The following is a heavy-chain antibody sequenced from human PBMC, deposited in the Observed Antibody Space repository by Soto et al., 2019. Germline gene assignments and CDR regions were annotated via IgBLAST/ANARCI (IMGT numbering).Heavy chain of an antibody. J-gene: IGHJ4*02. Sequence: QVQVVQSGAEVKKPASSVKVSCKPSGGTFNTYTVNWVRLAPGHGLEWMGRFIPILNMANYAQTFRDRVTIAADRPTFTAYMALNSLSSDDTAVYYCAITYCRDNSCPRDFDFWGPGTRVTVSS. CDR2: FIPILNMA. CDR1: GGTFNTYT. CDR3: AITYCRDNSCPRDFDF. V-gene: IGHV1-69*02. D-gene: IGHD2-21*01.